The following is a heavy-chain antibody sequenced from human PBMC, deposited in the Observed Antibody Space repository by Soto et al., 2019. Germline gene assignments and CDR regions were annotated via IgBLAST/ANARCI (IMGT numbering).Heavy chain of an antibody. CDR2: IYHSGST. V-gene: IGHV4-38-2*02. J-gene: IGHJ4*02. D-gene: IGHD3-16*02. CDR3: AREKSDYVWGSYLDY. CDR1: GYSISSGYY. Sequence: SETLSLTCAVSGYSISSGYYWGWIRQPPGKGLEWIGSIYHSGSTYYNPSLKSRVTISVDTSKNQFSLKLSSVTAADTAVYYCAREKSDYVWGSYLDYWGQGTLVTVSS.